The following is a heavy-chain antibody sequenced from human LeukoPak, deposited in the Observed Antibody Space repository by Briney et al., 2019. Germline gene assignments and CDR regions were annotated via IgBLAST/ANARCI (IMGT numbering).Heavy chain of an antibody. V-gene: IGHV7-4-1*02. CDR3: ARRNDFWSGYYHGRSMDV. CDR1: GYTFTSYA. Sequence: ASVTVSCKASGYTFTSYAMNWVRQAPGQGLEWMGWINTNTGNPTYAQGFTGRFVFSLDTSVSTAYLQISSLKAEDTAVYYCARRNDFWSGYYHGRSMDVWGQGTTVTVSS. CDR2: INTNTGNP. J-gene: IGHJ6*02. D-gene: IGHD3-3*01.